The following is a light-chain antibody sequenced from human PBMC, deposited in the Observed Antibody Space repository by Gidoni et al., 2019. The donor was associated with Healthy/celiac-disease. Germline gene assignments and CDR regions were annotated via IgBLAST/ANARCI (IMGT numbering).Light chain of an antibody. CDR1: QSISSW. CDR2: DAS. V-gene: IGKV1-5*01. J-gene: IGKJ1*01. CDR3: QQYNSYSGT. Sequence: DIQMTQSPSTLYASVGDRVTITCRASQSISSWLAWYQQKPGKAPKLLLYDASSWESGVPSRFSGSGAGTEFPLTISTLQPDDFPTYYCQQYNSYSGTFXQXTKVEL.